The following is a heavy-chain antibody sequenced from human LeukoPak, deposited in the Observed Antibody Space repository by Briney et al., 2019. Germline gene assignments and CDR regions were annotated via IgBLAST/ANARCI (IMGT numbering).Heavy chain of an antibody. V-gene: IGHV4-61*02. Sequence: SETLSLTCTVSGGSISSGSYYWSWIRQPAGKGLEWIGRIYTSGSTNYNPSLKSRVTMSVDTSKNQFPLKLSSVTAADTAVYYCARGPETGDGFWYFDLWGRGTLVTVSS. CDR3: ARGPETGDGFWYFDL. CDR2: IYTSGST. D-gene: IGHD7-27*01. CDR1: GGSISSGSYY. J-gene: IGHJ2*01.